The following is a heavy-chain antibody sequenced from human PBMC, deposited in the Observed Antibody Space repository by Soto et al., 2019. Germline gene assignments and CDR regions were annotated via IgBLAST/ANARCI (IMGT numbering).Heavy chain of an antibody. D-gene: IGHD2-21*02. CDR1: GFTFSEHE. V-gene: IGHV3-48*03. CDR3: ASAVVTATFLNDAFDM. J-gene: IGHJ3*02. Sequence: GGSLRLSCAASGFTFSEHEMNWVRQAPGKGLEWVSFISGSSSSIYYADSVKGRFTISRDNAKNSLDLQMNNLRAEDTALYYCASAVVTATFLNDAFDMWGLETMVTVSS. CDR2: ISGSSSSI.